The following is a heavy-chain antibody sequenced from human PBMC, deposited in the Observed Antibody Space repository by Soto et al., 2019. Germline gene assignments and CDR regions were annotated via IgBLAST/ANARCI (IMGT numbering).Heavy chain of an antibody. CDR2: IRTKVNSYAT. CDR1: GFTFSGSA. J-gene: IGHJ4*02. CDR3: TTEPGHY. Sequence: EVQLVESGGGLVQPGGSLKLSCAASGFTFSGSAMHWVRQASGKGLEWVGRIRTKVNSYATTYGASVKGRFTISRDDSKNTTYLQMNSLKTKDTAVYYCTTEPGHYWGQGTLVTVSS. V-gene: IGHV3-73*01. D-gene: IGHD3-10*01.